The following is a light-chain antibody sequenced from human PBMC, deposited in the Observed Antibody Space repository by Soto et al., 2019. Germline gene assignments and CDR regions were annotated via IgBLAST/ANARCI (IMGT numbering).Light chain of an antibody. V-gene: IGLV2-14*01. Sequence: QSALTQPASVSGSPGQSITISCTGTSSDVGGYDYVSWYQQYPGKAPKLVIYGVSNRPSGISNRFSGSKSGNTASLTISGLQAEDEADYYCNSFTSSSTVVFGGGTQLTVL. CDR1: SSDVGGYDY. CDR2: GVS. J-gene: IGLJ7*01. CDR3: NSFTSSSTVV.